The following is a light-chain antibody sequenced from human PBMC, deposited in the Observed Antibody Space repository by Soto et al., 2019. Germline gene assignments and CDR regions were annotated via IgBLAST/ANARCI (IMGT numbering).Light chain of an antibody. J-gene: IGLJ3*02. CDR2: EVT. CDR1: SSDVGGYNY. CDR3: SSYADRNKFL. Sequence: QSALTQPRSASGSPGQSITISCTGTSSDVGGYNYVSWYQQHPAKAPKLIIHEVTKRPSGVPDRISGSKSGNTASLTVSGLQAEDEADYYCSSYADRNKFLFGGGTKVTVL. V-gene: IGLV2-8*01.